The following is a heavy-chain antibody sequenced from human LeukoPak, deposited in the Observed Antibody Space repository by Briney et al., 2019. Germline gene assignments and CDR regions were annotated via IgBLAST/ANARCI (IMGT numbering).Heavy chain of an antibody. Sequence: SVKVSCKASGYTFTKYYMFWVRQAPGQGLEWMGRINPSSGGTDYAQKFQGRVTMTRDTSISTAYMELSRLRSDDTAMYYCAGGYCSGGSCYSVENWFDPWGQGTLVTVSS. J-gene: IGHJ5*02. CDR3: AGGYCSGGSCYSVENWFDP. V-gene: IGHV1-2*06. D-gene: IGHD2-15*01. CDR2: INPSSGGT. CDR1: GYTFTKYY.